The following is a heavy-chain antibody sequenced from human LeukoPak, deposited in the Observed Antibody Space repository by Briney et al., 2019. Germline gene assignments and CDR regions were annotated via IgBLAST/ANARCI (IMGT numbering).Heavy chain of an antibody. CDR2: INHSGST. CDR1: GYSISSGYY. CDR3: ARDGERDYDSTPFDP. Sequence: SETLPLTCTVSGYSISSGYYWSWIRQPPGKGLEWIGEINHSGSTNYNPSLKSRVTISVDTSKNQFSLKLSSVTAADTAVYYCARDGERDYDSTPFDPWGQGTLVTVSS. D-gene: IGHD3-22*01. J-gene: IGHJ5*02. V-gene: IGHV4-38-2*02.